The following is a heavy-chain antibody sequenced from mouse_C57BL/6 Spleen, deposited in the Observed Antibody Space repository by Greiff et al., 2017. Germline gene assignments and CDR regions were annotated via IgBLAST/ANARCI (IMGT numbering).Heavy chain of an antibody. Sequence: QVQLQQSGAELVKPGASVKISCKASGYAFSSYWMNWVKQRPGKGLEWIGQIYPGDGDTNYNGKFKGKATRTADKSSSTAYMQLSSLTSEDSAVYFCARDYGSSFTWFAYWGQGTLVTVSA. J-gene: IGHJ3*01. V-gene: IGHV1-80*01. CDR2: IYPGDGDT. D-gene: IGHD1-1*01. CDR1: GYAFSSYW. CDR3: ARDYGSSFTWFAY.